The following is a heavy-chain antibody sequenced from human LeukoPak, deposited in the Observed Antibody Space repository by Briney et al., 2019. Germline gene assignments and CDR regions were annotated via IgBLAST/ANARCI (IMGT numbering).Heavy chain of an antibody. D-gene: IGHD6-19*01. J-gene: IGHJ2*01. Sequence: SETLSLTCAVSGYSISSGYYWGWIRQPPGKGLEGIGSIYHSGSTYYNPSLKSRVPISVDTSKNQFSLRLSSVTAADTAVYYCARPASYSSGWRWYFDLWGRGTLVTVSS. CDR3: ARPASYSSGWRWYFDL. CDR2: IYHSGST. V-gene: IGHV4-38-2*01. CDR1: GYSISSGYY.